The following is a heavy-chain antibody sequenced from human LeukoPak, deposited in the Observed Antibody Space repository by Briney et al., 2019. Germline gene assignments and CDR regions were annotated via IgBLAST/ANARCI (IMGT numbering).Heavy chain of an antibody. CDR2: INHSGST. D-gene: IGHD3-10*01. Sequence: TASETLSLTCTVSGGSISSSSYYWSWIRQPPGKGLEWIGEINHSGSTNYNPSLKSRVTISVDTSKNQFSLKLSSVTAADTAVYYCARHVVWFGELPQPAFDYWGQGTLVTVSS. CDR3: ARHVVWFGELPQPAFDY. J-gene: IGHJ4*02. V-gene: IGHV4-39*01. CDR1: GGSISSSSYY.